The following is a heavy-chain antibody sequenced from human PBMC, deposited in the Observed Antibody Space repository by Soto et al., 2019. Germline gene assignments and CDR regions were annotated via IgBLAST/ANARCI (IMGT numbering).Heavy chain of an antibody. J-gene: IGHJ4*02. CDR2: ISYDGSNK. CDR1: GFTFSSYA. D-gene: IGHD6-6*01. V-gene: IGHV3-30-3*01. CDR3: ARPSFEYSSSSPPPPNFDY. Sequence: QVQLVESGGGVVQPGRSLRLSCAASGFTFSSYAMHWVRQAPGKGLEWVAVISYDGSNKYYADSVKGRFTISRDNSKNTLYLHMNSLRAEDTAVYYCARPSFEYSSSSPPPPNFDYWGQGTLVTVSS.